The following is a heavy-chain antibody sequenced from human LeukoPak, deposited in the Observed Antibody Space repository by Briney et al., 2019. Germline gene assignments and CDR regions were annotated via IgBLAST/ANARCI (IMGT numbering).Heavy chain of an antibody. D-gene: IGHD2-2*01. CDR3: TRDQWKYCSRTTCFVFDI. Sequence: TGGSLRLPCAASTFIFSDYAMTWVRQAPGKGLEWVSNISGGGDATYYAHSVKGRFAVSRDNSKKTLYLQLNSLRAEDTAVYYCTRDQWKYCSRTTCFVFDIWGQGTVVSVSS. J-gene: IGHJ3*02. CDR1: TFIFSDYA. V-gene: IGHV3-23*01. CDR2: ISGGGDAT.